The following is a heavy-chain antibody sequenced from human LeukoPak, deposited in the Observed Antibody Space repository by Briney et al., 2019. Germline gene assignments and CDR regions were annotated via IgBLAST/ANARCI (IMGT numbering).Heavy chain of an antibody. Sequence: PGGSLRLSCVASGFTFSSYWMHWVRQDPRKGLVWVSRINGDGRNINYADSVRGRFTISRDSAKNSLYLQMNSLRAEDTAVYYCAREDGDYGGFYWGQGTLVTVSS. CDR3: AREDGDYGGFY. J-gene: IGHJ4*02. CDR1: GFTFSSYW. CDR2: INGDGRNI. V-gene: IGHV3-74*01. D-gene: IGHD4-17*01.